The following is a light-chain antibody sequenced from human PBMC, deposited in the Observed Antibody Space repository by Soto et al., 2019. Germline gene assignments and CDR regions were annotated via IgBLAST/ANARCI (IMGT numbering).Light chain of an antibody. V-gene: IGLV2-14*01. CDR3: NSQTRSGIRV. CDR1: SSDVGGSNH. Sequence: QSVLTQPASVSGSPGQWITISCTGTSSDVGGSNHVSWYQHHPGKVPKVIIYEVNFRPSGVSNRFSGSKSGYTASLTISGLQAEDEADYYCNSQTRSGIRVFGTGTKVTVL. J-gene: IGLJ1*01. CDR2: EVN.